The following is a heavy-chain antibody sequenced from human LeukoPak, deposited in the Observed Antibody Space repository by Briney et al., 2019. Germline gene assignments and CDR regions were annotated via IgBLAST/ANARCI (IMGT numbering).Heavy chain of an antibody. CDR2: ISGSGGST. J-gene: IGHJ5*02. CDR1: GFTFSSCA. V-gene: IGHV3-23*01. D-gene: IGHD6-13*01. Sequence: GGSLRLSCAASGFTFSSCAMSWVRQAPGKGLEWVSAISGSGGSTYYADSVKGRFTISRDNSKNTLYLQMNSLRAEDTAVYYCARDAWVAAAGTGGFDPWGQGTLVTVSS. CDR3: ARDAWVAAAGTGGFDP.